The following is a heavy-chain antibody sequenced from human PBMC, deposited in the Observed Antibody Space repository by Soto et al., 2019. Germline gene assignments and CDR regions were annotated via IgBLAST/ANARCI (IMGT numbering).Heavy chain of an antibody. Sequence: GGSLRLSCAASGFSFSNAWMSWVRQAPGKGLEWVGRIKSKTDGGTTDYAAPVKGRFTISRDDSKNTLYLQMNSLKTEDTAVYYCTTDDPALRYCSSTSCYDAPHYYYMDVWGKGTTVTVSS. CDR1: GFSFSNAW. CDR3: TTDDPALRYCSSTSCYDAPHYYYMDV. CDR2: IKSKTDGGTT. V-gene: IGHV3-15*01. J-gene: IGHJ6*03. D-gene: IGHD2-2*01.